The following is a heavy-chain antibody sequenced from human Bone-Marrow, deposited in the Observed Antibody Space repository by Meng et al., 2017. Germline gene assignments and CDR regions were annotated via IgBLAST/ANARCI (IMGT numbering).Heavy chain of an antibody. J-gene: IGHJ4*02. Sequence: VELVESGGGVVQPGRSLRLSCAASGFSFSSYGMHWVRQAPGKGLEWVGCIKRKTDGGTIEYAAPVKGRFTISRDDSKNTLYLQMNSLKTEDTAVYYCTTLGASDYWGQGTLVTVSS. V-gene: IGHV3-15*01. CDR1: GFSFSSYG. CDR2: IKRKTDGGTI. D-gene: IGHD1-26*01. CDR3: TTLGASDY.